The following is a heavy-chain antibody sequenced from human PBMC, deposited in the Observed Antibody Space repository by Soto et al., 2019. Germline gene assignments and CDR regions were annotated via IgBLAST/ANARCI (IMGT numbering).Heavy chain of an antibody. CDR3: ARGPRRFLEWLLGNWFDP. D-gene: IGHD3-3*01. Sequence: SETLSLTCAVYGGSFSGYYWSWIRQPPGKGLEWIGEINHSGSTNYNPSLKSRVTISVDTSKNQFSLKLSSVTAADTAVYYCARGPRRFLEWLLGNWFDPWGQGTLVTVSS. V-gene: IGHV4-34*01. CDR2: INHSGST. CDR1: GGSFSGYY. J-gene: IGHJ5*02.